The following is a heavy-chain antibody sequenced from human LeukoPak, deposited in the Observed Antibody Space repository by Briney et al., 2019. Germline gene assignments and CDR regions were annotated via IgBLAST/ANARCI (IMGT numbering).Heavy chain of an antibody. J-gene: IGHJ2*01. V-gene: IGHV4-59*01. Sequence: SETLSLTCTVSGGSISSYYWSWIRQPPGKGLEWIGYIYYSGSTNYNPSLKSRVTISVDTSKNQFSLKLSSVTAADTAVYYCAQTPGVGWYFDLWGRGTLVTVSS. CDR3: AQTPGVGWYFDL. D-gene: IGHD2-15*01. CDR2: IYYSGST. CDR1: GGSISSYY.